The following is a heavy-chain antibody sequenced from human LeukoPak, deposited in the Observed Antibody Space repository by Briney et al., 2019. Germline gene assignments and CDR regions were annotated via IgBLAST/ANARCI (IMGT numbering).Heavy chain of an antibody. V-gene: IGHV3-74*01. J-gene: IGHJ3*02. Sequence: GGSLRLSCAAAGFSFSSHWMHWVRQAPGKGLVWVSRINSDGSSISYADSVKGRLTISRDNAKNTLYLQMNSLRAEDTAVYYCVSSEWYAAFDIWGQGTIVTVSS. CDR3: VSSEWYAAFDI. D-gene: IGHD6-19*01. CDR1: GFSFSSHW. CDR2: INSDGSSI.